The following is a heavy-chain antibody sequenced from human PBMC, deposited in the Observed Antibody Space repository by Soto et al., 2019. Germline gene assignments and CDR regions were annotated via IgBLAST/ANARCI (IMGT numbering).Heavy chain of an antibody. CDR3: ARDSGYDFWSGSFRVHSFDY. J-gene: IGHJ4*02. CDR1: GDSCSAHA. CDR2: LIPIFGTR. D-gene: IGHD3-3*01. Sequence: QVQLVQSGAEVKKPGSSVKGSCKASGDSCSAHAVSWVRQAPGQGLEWVGALIPIFGTRHYAQNFQGSCTITADKSTSTADMELSSLRSEDTAIYYCARDSGYDFWSGSFRVHSFDYWGQGTLVNVSS. V-gene: IGHV1-69*06.